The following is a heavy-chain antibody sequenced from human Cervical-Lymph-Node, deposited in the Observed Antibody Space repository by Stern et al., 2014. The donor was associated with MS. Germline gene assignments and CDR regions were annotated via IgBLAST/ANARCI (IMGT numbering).Heavy chain of an antibody. J-gene: IGHJ4*02. V-gene: IGHV1-46*01. Sequence: QLVQSGAAVKRPGTSVKVSCKASGYTLTNHYIHWVRQAPGQGLEWIGIVSPSSGTTAYAQRFQGRVTMTRDTSTSTFYLDLSSLTSEDTAIYFCTRDIAAAATGFDYWGQGTLVTVSS. D-gene: IGHD6-13*01. CDR3: TRDIAAAATGFDY. CDR1: GYTLTNHY. CDR2: VSPSSGTT.